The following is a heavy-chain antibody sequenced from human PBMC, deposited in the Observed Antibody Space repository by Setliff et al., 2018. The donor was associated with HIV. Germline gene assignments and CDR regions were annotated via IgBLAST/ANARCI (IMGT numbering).Heavy chain of an antibody. D-gene: IGHD1-26*01. CDR2: IYTTGST. J-gene: IGHJ6*03. Sequence: PSETLSLTCNVSGDSISRYSWSWIRQPPGKGLEWIGHIYTTGSTNYNFSLKSRLTISVDTSKNQVSLRLTSVTAADTGVYYCARGIGPLPNWENFYYSMDVWGKGTTVTVSS. V-gene: IGHV4-4*08. CDR3: ARGIGPLPNWENFYYSMDV. CDR1: GDSISRYS.